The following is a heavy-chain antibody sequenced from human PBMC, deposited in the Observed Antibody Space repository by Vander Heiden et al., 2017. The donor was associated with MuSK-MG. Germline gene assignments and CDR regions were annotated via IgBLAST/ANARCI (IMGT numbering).Heavy chain of an antibody. CDR1: GGSFRGHY. CDR2: IIDGGST. V-gene: IGHV4-34*12. Sequence: HLQQWGAGLLKPSETLSLTCAVYGGSFRGHYWSWIRQPPGKGLEWIGEIIDGGSTKYNLSLKSRVIISVDMSKNQFSLKLTAVTAAETAMYYCAIVVDIGGGATRRFDPWGQGTTVTVSS. CDR3: AIVVDIGGGATRRFDP. J-gene: IGHJ5*02. D-gene: IGHD2-2*03.